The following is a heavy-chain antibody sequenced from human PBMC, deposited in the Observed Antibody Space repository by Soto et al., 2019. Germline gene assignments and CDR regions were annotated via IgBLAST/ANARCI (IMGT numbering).Heavy chain of an antibody. D-gene: IGHD3-9*01. J-gene: IGHJ4*02. CDR3: ARGRDDILTGYLDF. CDR2: IYYSGST. CDR1: DGYIRSYY. V-gene: IGHV4-59*01. Sequence: TSETLSLTCTVSDGYIRSYYWSWIRQPPGKGLEWIGYIYYSGSTNHNPSLKSRVSISIDTSKNQFSLKLSSVTAADTAVYYCARGRDDILTGYLDFWGQGTLVTVSS.